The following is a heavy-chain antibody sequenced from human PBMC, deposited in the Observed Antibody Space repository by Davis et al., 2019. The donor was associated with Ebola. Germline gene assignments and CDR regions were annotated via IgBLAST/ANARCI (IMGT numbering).Heavy chain of an antibody. CDR3: ARHGEIQEVDY. Sequence: GESLKISCAASGFTDSSNYMSWVRQAPGKGLEWVSVIYSGGSTYYADSVKGRFTISRDNSKNTLYLQMNSLRAEDTAVYYCARHGEIQEVDYWGQGTLVTVSS. D-gene: IGHD5-18*01. V-gene: IGHV3-66*04. J-gene: IGHJ4*02. CDR2: IYSGGST. CDR1: GFTDSSNY.